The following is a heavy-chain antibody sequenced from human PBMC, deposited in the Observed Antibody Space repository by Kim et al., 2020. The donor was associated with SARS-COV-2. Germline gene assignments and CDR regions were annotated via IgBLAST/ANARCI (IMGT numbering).Heavy chain of an antibody. D-gene: IGHD3-16*02. CDR3: ASNREHYFDY. CDR2: INHSGST. CDR1: GGSFSGYY. J-gene: IGHJ4*02. Sequence: SETLSLTCAVYGGSFSGYYWSWIRQPPGKGLEWIGEINHSGSTNYNPSLKSRVTISVDTSKNQFSLKLSSVTAADTAVYYCASNREHYFDYWGQGTLSPSPQ. V-gene: IGHV4-34*01.